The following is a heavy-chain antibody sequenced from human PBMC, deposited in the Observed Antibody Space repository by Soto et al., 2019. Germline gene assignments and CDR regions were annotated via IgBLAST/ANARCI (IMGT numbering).Heavy chain of an antibody. CDR3: ATSTIAAAGTYAFDI. CDR1: GFTFSSYA. D-gene: IGHD6-13*01. Sequence: GGSLRLSCAASGFTFSSYAMHWVRQAPGKGLEWVAVISYDGSNKYYADSVKGRFTISRDNSKNTLYLQMNSLRAEDTAVYYCATSTIAAAGTYAFDIWGQGTMVTVS. V-gene: IGHV3-30-3*01. CDR2: ISYDGSNK. J-gene: IGHJ3*02.